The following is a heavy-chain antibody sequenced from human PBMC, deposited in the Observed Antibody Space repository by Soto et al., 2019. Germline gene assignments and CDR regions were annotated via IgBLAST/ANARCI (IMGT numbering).Heavy chain of an antibody. V-gene: IGHV1-3*01. CDR3: ARDGGGVVITQDYYYYGMDV. CDR1: GYTFTSYA. CDR2: INAGNGNT. Sequence: GASVKVSCKASGYTFTSYAMHWVRQAPGQRLEWMGWINAGNGNTKYSQKLQGRVTITRDTSASTAYMELSSLRSEDTAVYYCARDGGGVVITQDYYYYGMDVWGQGTTVTVSS. J-gene: IGHJ6*02. D-gene: IGHD3-22*01.